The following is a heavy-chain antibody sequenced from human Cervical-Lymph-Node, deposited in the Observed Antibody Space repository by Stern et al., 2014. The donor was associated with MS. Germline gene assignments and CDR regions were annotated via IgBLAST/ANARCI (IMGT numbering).Heavy chain of an antibody. Sequence: VQLLESGAEVKKPGASVKVSCKASGYTFTSYYVHWVRQAPGQGLEWMGIINPSGGSTSNAQKFQGRVTMTRDTSTSTIYMELSSLRSEDTAVYYCARGDSDYYDSSAYPNWFDPWGQGTLVIVSS. CDR1: GYTFTSYY. J-gene: IGHJ5*02. CDR3: ARGDSDYYDSSAYPNWFDP. CDR2: INPSGGST. V-gene: IGHV1-46*01. D-gene: IGHD3-22*01.